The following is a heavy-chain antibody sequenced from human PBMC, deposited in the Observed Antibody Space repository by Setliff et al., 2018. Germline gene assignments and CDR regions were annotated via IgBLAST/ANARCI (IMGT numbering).Heavy chain of an antibody. CDR2: IIPIFGTA. CDR3: ARGHFTYCGGDCYTQFDY. D-gene: IGHD2-21*01. V-gene: IGHV1-69*13. CDR1: GGAFSSYA. Sequence: SVKVSCKASGGAFSSYAISWVRQAPGQGLEWMGGIIPIFGTANYAQKFQGRVTITADESTSTAYMELSSLRSEDTAVYYCARGHFTYCGGDCYTQFDYWGQGTLVTVSS. J-gene: IGHJ4*02.